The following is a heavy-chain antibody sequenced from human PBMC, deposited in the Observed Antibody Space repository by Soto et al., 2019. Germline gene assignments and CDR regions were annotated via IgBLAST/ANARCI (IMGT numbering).Heavy chain of an antibody. D-gene: IGHD3-16*01. J-gene: IGHJ5*02. V-gene: IGHV5-51*01. CDR1: GYSFTSYW. CDR2: IYPGDSDT. Sequence: PGESLKISCKGSGYSFTSYWIGWVRQMPGKGLEWMGIIYPGDSDTRYSPSFQGQVTISADKSISTAYMELSSLRSDDTAIYYCARMATFGSLNWFDPWGQGTLVTVSS. CDR3: ARMATFGSLNWFDP.